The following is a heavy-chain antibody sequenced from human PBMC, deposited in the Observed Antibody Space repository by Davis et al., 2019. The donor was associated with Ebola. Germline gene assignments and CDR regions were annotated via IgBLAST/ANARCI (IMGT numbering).Heavy chain of an antibody. Sequence: GGSLRLSCVGSGFTFSSYGIHWVRQAPGKGLQWVAVIWDDGSNKYYADSVKGRFTISRDNSKNTLYLQMNSLRAEDTAVYYCARSLFGSTSWFDPWGQGTLVTVSS. CDR2: IWDDGSNK. V-gene: IGHV3-33*08. CDR1: GFTFSSYG. CDR3: ARSLFGSTSWFDP. D-gene: IGHD3-3*01. J-gene: IGHJ5*02.